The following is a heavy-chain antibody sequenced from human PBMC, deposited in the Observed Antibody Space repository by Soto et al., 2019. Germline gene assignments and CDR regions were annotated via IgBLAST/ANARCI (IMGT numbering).Heavy chain of an antibody. CDR2: IRSKAYGGTT. CDR3: TRELPGWELNP. Sequence: SPRLSCTASGFTFGDYAMSWFRQAPGKGLEWVGFIRSKAYGGTTEYAASVKGRFTISRDDSKSIAYLQMNSLKTEDTAVYYCTRELPGWELNPWGQGTLVTVSS. CDR1: GFTFGDYA. D-gene: IGHD1-26*01. V-gene: IGHV3-49*03. J-gene: IGHJ5*02.